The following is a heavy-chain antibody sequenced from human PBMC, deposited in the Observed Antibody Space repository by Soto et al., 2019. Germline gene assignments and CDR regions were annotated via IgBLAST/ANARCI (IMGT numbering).Heavy chain of an antibody. V-gene: IGHV4-59*01. D-gene: IGHD3-16*02. CDR3: ARVSYDYVWGSYRYGAFDI. CDR1: GGSISSYY. J-gene: IGHJ3*02. Sequence: PSETLSLTCTVSGGSISSYYWSWIRQPPGKGLEWIGYIYYSGSTNYNPSLKSRVTISVDTSKNQFSLKLSSVTAADTAVCYCARVSYDYVWGSYRYGAFDIWGQGTMVTVSS. CDR2: IYYSGST.